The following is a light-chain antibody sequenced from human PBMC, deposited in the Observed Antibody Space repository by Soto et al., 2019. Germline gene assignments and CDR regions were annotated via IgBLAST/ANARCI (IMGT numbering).Light chain of an antibody. J-gene: IGLJ2*01. CDR2: EVS. V-gene: IGLV2-14*01. CDR1: SNDVGGYYY. CDR3: QASDSSSDVV. Sequence: QSVLTQPASVSGSPGQSITISCTGSSNDVGGYYYVSWYQQPPGKAPKLMIYEVSNRPSGIPERFSGSNSGNTATLTISRVDAGDVADYYCQASDSSSDVVFGGGTKGPS.